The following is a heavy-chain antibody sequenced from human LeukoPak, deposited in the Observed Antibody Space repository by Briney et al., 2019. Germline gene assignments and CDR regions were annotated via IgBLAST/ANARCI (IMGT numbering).Heavy chain of an antibody. Sequence: SQTLSLTCTVSGCSISSGGYYWSRIRQPPGKGLEWIGYIYYSGSTYYNPSLKSRVTISVDTSKNQFSLKLSSVTAADTAVYYCALGAAAGTRLDYWGQGTLVTVSS. D-gene: IGHD6-13*01. J-gene: IGHJ4*02. CDR1: GCSISSGGYY. V-gene: IGHV4-31*03. CDR3: ALGAAAGTRLDY. CDR2: IYYSGST.